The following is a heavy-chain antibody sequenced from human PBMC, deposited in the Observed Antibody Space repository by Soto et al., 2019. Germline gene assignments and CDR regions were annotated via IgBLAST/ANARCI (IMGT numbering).Heavy chain of an antibody. CDR1: GGSISSYY. V-gene: IGHV4-59*08. J-gene: IGHJ6*02. CDR2: IYYSGST. CDR3: ARRGEVGATDYYYYGMDV. D-gene: IGHD1-26*01. Sequence: PSETLSLTSTVSGGSISSYYWSWIQQPPGKGLEWIGYIYYSGSTNYNPSLKSRVTISVDTSKNQFSLKLSSVTAADTAVYYCARRGEVGATDYYYYGMDVWGQGTTVTVSS.